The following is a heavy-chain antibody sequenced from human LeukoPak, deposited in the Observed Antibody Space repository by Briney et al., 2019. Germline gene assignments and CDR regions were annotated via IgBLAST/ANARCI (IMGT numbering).Heavy chain of an antibody. CDR3: AREGTYYGPKGLFDP. CDR2: INPSGCTT. D-gene: IGHD3-3*01. Sequence: GSVKVSCKASGYTFTSYYMDWVRQAPGQGLEWMGIINPSGCTTSYAQKFQVRVTTTRNTPTSTVYMELSSLRSEDTAVYYCAREGTYYGPKGLFDPWGQGTLVTVSS. V-gene: IGHV1-46*01. CDR1: GYTFTSYY. J-gene: IGHJ5*02.